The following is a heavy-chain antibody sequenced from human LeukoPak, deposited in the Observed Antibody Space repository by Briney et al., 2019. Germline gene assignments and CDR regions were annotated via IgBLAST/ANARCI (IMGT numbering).Heavy chain of an antibody. V-gene: IGHV3-23*01. CDR3: AKGGYTTWFDP. CDR1: GFTFSNFV. J-gene: IGHJ5*02. Sequence: GGSLRLSCTASGFTFSNFVMSWVRQAPGKGLEWVSNIRSNGGDTYYTDSVKGRFTISRDNSKNTLYLEMNSLRAGDTAVYYCAKGGYTTWFDPWGQGTLVTVSS. D-gene: IGHD2-15*01. CDR2: IRSNGGDT.